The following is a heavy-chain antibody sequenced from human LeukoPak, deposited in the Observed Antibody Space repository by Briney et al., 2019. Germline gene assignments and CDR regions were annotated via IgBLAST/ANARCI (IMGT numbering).Heavy chain of an antibody. CDR3: ARGQDSDYAAFDI. CDR1: GFTFSDYY. D-gene: IGHD4-17*01. CDR2: ISSSGSTI. Sequence: GGSLRLSCAASGFTFSDYYMSWIRQAPGKGLEWVSYISSSGSTIYYADSVKGRFTISRDNAKNSLYLQMNSLRAEDTALYYCARGQDSDYAAFDIWGQGTMVTVSS. V-gene: IGHV3-11*01. J-gene: IGHJ3*02.